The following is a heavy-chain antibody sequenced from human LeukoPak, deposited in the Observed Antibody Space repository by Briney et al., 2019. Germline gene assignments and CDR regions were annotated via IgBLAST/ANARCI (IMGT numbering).Heavy chain of an antibody. V-gene: IGHV3-23*01. J-gene: IGHJ4*02. CDR3: AKGGKWDVTPFDY. CDR2: ISGSGGST. CDR1: GFTFSSYA. D-gene: IGHD1-26*01. Sequence: GGSLRLSCVASGFTFSSYAMSWVRQAPGKGLEWVSGISGSGGSTYYADSVKGRFTISRDNSKNTLYLQMNSLRAEDTAVYYCAKGGKWDVTPFDYWGQGTLVTVSS.